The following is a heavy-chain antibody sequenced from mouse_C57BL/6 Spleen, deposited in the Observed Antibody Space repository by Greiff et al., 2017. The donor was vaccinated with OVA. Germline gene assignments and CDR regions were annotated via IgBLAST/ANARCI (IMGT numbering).Heavy chain of an antibody. V-gene: IGHV5-4*01. CDR2: ISDGCSYT. Sequence: EVKLVESGGGLVKPGGSLKLSCAASGFTFSSYALSWVRQTPEKRLEWVATISDGCSYTSYPDNVKGRFPISSDNATNNLYQQMSHLKTEDTAMYDCARDRDYGSAMDYWGQGTAVTVAA. D-gene: IGHD1-1*01. CDR3: ARDRDYGSAMDY. CDR1: GFTFSSYA. J-gene: IGHJ4*01.